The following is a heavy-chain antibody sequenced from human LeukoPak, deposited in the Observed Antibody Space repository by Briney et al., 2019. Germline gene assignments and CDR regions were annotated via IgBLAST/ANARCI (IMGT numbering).Heavy chain of an antibody. CDR2: ISSSSSYI. CDR1: GFSFSDYT. Sequence: GGSLRLSCAGTGFSFSDYTMNWVRQAPGKGLEWVSSISSSSSYIYYADSVKGRFTISRDNAKNSLYLQMNSLRAEDTAVYYCARGYGRADYWGQGTLVSVSS. J-gene: IGHJ4*02. CDR3: ARGYGRADY. D-gene: IGHD5-18*01. V-gene: IGHV3-21*01.